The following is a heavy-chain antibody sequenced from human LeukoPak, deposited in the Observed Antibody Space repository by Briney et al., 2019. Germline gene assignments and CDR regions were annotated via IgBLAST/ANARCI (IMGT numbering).Heavy chain of an antibody. J-gene: IGHJ3*01. CDR2: IKPDGSDT. Sequence: GGSLRLSCGASGFTFTTHWIHWVRQAPGKGLVWVSRIKPDGSDTSYADSVKGRFTISRDNAKNTVYLQMNSLRAEDTAVYYCARHRPNYESVWGQGTMVTVSS. V-gene: IGHV3-74*01. D-gene: IGHD3-3*01. CDR3: ARHRPNYESV. CDR1: GFTFTTHW.